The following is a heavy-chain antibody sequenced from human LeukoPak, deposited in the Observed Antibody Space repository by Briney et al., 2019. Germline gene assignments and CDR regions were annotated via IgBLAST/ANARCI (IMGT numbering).Heavy chain of an antibody. CDR2: INPNSGGT. CDR3: AREVYDSSGYSFDC. D-gene: IGHD3-22*01. V-gene: IGHV1-2*02. J-gene: IGHJ4*02. CDR1: GYTFTGYY. Sequence: ASVKVSCKASGYTFTGYYMHWVRQAPGQGLEWMGWINPNSGGTNYAQKFQGRVTMTRDTSISTAYMELSRLRSDDTAVYYCAREVYDSSGYSFDCWGQGTLVTVSS.